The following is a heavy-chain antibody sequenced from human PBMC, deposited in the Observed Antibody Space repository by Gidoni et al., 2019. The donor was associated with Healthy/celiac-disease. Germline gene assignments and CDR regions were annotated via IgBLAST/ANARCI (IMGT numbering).Heavy chain of an antibody. D-gene: IGHD3-3*01. Sequence: EVQLVESGGGLVQPGGSVRLSCAASGFTFSSYSMNWVRQAPGKGLEWFSYISSSSSTIYYADSVKGRFTISRENAKNSLYLQMNSLRDEDTAVYYCASRSAPYYWCQGTLVTVSS. V-gene: IGHV3-48*02. J-gene: IGHJ4*02. CDR3: ASRSAPYY. CDR1: GFTFSSYS. CDR2: ISSSSSTI.